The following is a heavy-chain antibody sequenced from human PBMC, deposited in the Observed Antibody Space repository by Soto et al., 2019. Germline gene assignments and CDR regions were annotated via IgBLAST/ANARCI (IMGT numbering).Heavy chain of an antibody. CDR2: IDDDGSST. V-gene: IGHV3-74*01. J-gene: IGHJ6*02. CDR1: GFDFSTHW. Sequence: GGSLRLSCAASGFDFSTHWMHWVRQAPGKGLEWVPRIDDDGSSTRYADSVKGRFTISRDNAKSIVYLEMTSLRTEETAVYFCARRLELPLVASLFYYGMDLWGQGTMVTVSS. D-gene: IGHD1-7*01. CDR3: ARRLELPLVASLFYYGMDL.